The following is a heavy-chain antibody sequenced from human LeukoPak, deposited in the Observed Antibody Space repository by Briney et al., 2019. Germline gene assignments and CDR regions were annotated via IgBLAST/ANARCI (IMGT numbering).Heavy chain of an antibody. CDR2: ISVSGGST. D-gene: IGHD2-15*01. CDR3: AKNGDRGAYCTGGTCYPYFYYYMDV. J-gene: IGHJ6*03. Sequence: GGTLRLSCAASGFTFSNYGMSWVRQAPGKGLEWVSTISVSGGSTYYADSVKGRFTISRDNSKNTLYLQMNSLRAEDTAIYYCAKNGDRGAYCTGGTCYPYFYYYMDVWGKGTTVTI. CDR1: GFTFSNYG. V-gene: IGHV3-23*01.